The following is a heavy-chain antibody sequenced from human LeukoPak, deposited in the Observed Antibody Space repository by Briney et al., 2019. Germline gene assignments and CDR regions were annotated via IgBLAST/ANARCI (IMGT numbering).Heavy chain of an antibody. CDR2: IFYTGDT. Sequence: SETLSLTCTVSGGFISGYYWNWIRQSPGKGLEWIGYIFYTGDTDYNPSLRSRVTMSVDRSKNQFSLKLTSVTAADTAVYYCARDVGAGIAAAFDYWGQGTLVTVSS. CDR3: ARDVGAGIAAAFDY. V-gene: IGHV4-59*12. CDR1: GGFISGYY. D-gene: IGHD6-13*01. J-gene: IGHJ4*02.